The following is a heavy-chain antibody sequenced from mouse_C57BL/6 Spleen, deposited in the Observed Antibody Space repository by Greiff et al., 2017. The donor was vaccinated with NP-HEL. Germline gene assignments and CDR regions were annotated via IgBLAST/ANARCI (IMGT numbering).Heavy chain of an antibody. J-gene: IGHJ2*01. Sequence: QVQLQQPGAELVMPGASVKLSCKASGYTFTSYWMHWVKQRPGQGLEWIGEIDPSDSYTNYNQKFKGKSTLTVDKSSSTAYMQLSSLTSEDSAVYYCARSRDGYLDYWGQGTTLTVSS. CDR3: ARSRDGYLDY. CDR1: GYTFTSYW. CDR2: IDPSDSYT. V-gene: IGHV1-69*01. D-gene: IGHD2-3*01.